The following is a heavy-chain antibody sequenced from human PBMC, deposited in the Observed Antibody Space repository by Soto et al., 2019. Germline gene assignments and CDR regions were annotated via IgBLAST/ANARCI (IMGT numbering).Heavy chain of an antibody. D-gene: IGHD2-2*01. CDR2: IDAVGDT. CDR3: AKDIVPASYLPYYYYYCMDV. V-gene: IGHV3-13*01. Sequence: EVQLVESGGGLVQPGGSLRLSCAASGFIFSTHDFHWVRRVPGKGLEWVSAIDAVGDTYYHDSVKGRFTISRDNAKNSLYVEMNSLRPEDTALYYCAKDIVPASYLPYYYYYCMDVWGQGTTVTVSS. CDR1: GFIFSTHD. J-gene: IGHJ6*02.